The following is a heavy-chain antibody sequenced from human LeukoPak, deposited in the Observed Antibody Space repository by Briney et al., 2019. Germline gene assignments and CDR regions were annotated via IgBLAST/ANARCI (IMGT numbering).Heavy chain of an antibody. D-gene: IGHD2-2*01. CDR3: AKTVPAADY. CDR1: GFTFSSYA. Sequence: GGSLRLSCAASGFTFSSYAMSWVRRAPGKGLEWVSAISGSGDGTYYAGPVKGRFTISRDNSKNTLYLQMNSLRAEDTAVYYCAKTVPAADYWGQGILVTVSS. V-gene: IGHV3-23*01. CDR2: ISGSGDGT. J-gene: IGHJ4*02.